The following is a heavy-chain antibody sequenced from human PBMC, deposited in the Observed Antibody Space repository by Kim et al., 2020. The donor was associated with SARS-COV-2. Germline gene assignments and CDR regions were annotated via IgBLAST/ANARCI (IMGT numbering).Heavy chain of an antibody. D-gene: IGHD1-26*01. CDR3: ARHEGLLFNDYYYGMDV. J-gene: IGHJ6*02. Sequence: LKSRVTISVDTSKNQFSLKLSSVTAADTAVYYCARHEGLLFNDYYYGMDVWGQGTTVTVSS. V-gene: IGHV4-39*01.